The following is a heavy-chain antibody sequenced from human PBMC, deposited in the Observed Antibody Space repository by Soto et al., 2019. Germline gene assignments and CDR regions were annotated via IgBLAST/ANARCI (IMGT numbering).Heavy chain of an antibody. CDR1: GGSFSGYY. J-gene: IGHJ4*02. D-gene: IGHD3-16*01. V-gene: IGHV4-34*01. CDR2: INHSGST. CDR3: ARGVFPFYVGSDY. Sequence: QVQLQQWGAGLLKPSETLSLTCAVYGGSFSGYYWSWIRQPPGKGLEWIGEINHSGSTNYNPSLKSRVTISVDTSKKQFSLKLSSVTAADTAVYYCARGVFPFYVGSDYWGQGTLVTVSS.